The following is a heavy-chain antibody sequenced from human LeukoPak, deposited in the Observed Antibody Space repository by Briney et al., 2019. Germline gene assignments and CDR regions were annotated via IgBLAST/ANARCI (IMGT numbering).Heavy chain of an antibody. D-gene: IGHD5-18*01. CDR2: IYYSGST. Sequence: SETLSLTCTVSGGSISSYYWGWIRQPPGKGLEWIGYIYYSGSTNYNPSLKSRVTISVDTSKNQFSLKLSSVTAADTAVYYCAKEDTANYGMDVWGQGTTVTVSS. V-gene: IGHV4-59*01. CDR3: AKEDTANYGMDV. CDR1: GGSISSYY. J-gene: IGHJ6*02.